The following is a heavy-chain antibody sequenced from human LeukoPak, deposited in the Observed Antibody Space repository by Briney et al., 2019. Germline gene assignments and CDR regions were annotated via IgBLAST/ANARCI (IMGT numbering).Heavy chain of an antibody. Sequence: ASVKVSCKASGYTFTSYDSNWVRQATGQGLEWIGWMNPNSGNTGYAQKFQGRVTMTRNTSISTAYMELSSLRSEDTAVYYCASWGYGSGSSPYYFDYWGQGTLVTVSS. J-gene: IGHJ4*02. CDR2: MNPNSGNT. V-gene: IGHV1-8*01. D-gene: IGHD3-10*01. CDR3: ASWGYGSGSSPYYFDY. CDR1: GYTFTSYD.